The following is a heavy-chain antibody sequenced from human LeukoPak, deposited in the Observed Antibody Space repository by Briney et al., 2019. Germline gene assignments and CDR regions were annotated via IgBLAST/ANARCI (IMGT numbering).Heavy chain of an antibody. CDR2: INSDGSST. CDR3: VRGRVVFITTPEYAFDV. D-gene: IGHD3-22*01. Sequence: PGGSLRLSCAASGFTFSSYWMHWVRQAPGKGLVWVSRINSDGSSTSYADSVKGRFTISRDNAKNTLYLQMNSLRAADTAVYYCVRGRVVFITTPEYAFDVWGQGTMVTVSS. V-gene: IGHV3-74*01. J-gene: IGHJ3*01. CDR1: GFTFSSYW.